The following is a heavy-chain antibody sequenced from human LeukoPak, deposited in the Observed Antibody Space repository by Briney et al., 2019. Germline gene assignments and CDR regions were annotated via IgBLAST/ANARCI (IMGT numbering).Heavy chain of an antibody. V-gene: IGHV4-39*01. CDR2: IYYSGST. CDR1: GGSISSYY. J-gene: IGHJ5*02. CDR3: ARLIWFDP. Sequence: SSETLSLTCTVSGGSISSYYWGWIRQPPGKGLEWIGSIYYSGSTYYNPSLKSRVTISVDTSKNQFSLKLSSVTAADTAVYYCARLIWFDPWGQGTLVTVSS.